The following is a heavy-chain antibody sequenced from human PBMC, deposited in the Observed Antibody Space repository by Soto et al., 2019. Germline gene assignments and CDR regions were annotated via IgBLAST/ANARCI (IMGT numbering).Heavy chain of an antibody. J-gene: IGHJ4*02. Sequence: SESPSITSTVSGESVSISGYYVGWIHKPPGKGLEWIGSIYYSGSTYYNPSLKSRVTISVDTSKNQFSLKLSSVTAADTAVYYCARHTPHRARPSYFDYSGQGTLVNVSS. CDR1: GESVSISGYY. CDR3: ARHTPHRARPSYFDY. V-gene: IGHV4-39*01. CDR2: IYYSGST.